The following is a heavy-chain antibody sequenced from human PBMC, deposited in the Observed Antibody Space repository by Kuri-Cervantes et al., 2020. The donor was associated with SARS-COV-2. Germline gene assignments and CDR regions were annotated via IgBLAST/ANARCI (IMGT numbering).Heavy chain of an antibody. CDR1: GFTFSGYW. D-gene: IGHD4-17*01. CDR3: ARVADYGDFSPFDY. V-gene: IGHV3-7*01. J-gene: IGHJ4*02. CDR2: IKQDGSGK. Sequence: GESLKISCAASGFTFSGYWMSWVRQAPGKGLEWVASIKQDGSGKYYVDSVKGRFTVSRDNAKNSLCLQMNSLRAEDTAVYYCARVADYGDFSPFDYWGQGTLVTVSS.